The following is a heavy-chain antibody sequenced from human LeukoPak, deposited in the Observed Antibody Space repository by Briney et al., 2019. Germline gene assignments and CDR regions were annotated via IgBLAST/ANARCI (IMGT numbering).Heavy chain of an antibody. D-gene: IGHD4-17*01. J-gene: IGHJ3*02. V-gene: IGHV4-34*01. CDR1: GGSFSGYY. Sequence: PSETLSLTCAVYGGSFSGYYWSWIRQPPGKGLEWIGEINHSGSTNYNPSLKSRVTISVDTSKNQFSLKLSSVTAADTAVYYCASRNDYGDLGDAFDIWGQGTMVTVSS. CDR2: INHSGST. CDR3: ASRNDYGDLGDAFDI.